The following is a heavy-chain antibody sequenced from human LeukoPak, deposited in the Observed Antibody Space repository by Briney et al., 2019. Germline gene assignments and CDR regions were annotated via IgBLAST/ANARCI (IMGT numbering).Heavy chain of an antibody. V-gene: IGHV4-59*01. Sequence: SETLSLTCSVSGDSISSFYWNWIRQAPGKGLEWIGFIYESESTHYNPSLRGRVTISGDTSNNQFSLKLRSVTSADTALYFCARSEDYGGLFDHWGRGTLVIVSS. CDR1: GDSISSFY. D-gene: IGHD4-23*01. J-gene: IGHJ4*02. CDR2: IYESEST. CDR3: ARSEDYGGLFDH.